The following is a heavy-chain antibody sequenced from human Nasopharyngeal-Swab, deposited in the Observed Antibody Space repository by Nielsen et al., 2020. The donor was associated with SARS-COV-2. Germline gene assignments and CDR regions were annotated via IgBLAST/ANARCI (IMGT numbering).Heavy chain of an antibody. J-gene: IGHJ5*02. V-gene: IGHV1-69*13. Sequence: SVKVSCKASGGTFSSYAISWVRQAPGQGLEWMGGIIPIFGTANYAQKFQGRVTITADESTSTAYMELSRLSYEDTAVYYCERVHPPYCSSTSCYSGGIWFDPWGQGTLVTVSS. D-gene: IGHD2-2*01. CDR1: GGTFSSYA. CDR3: ERVHPPYCSSTSCYSGGIWFDP. CDR2: IIPIFGTA.